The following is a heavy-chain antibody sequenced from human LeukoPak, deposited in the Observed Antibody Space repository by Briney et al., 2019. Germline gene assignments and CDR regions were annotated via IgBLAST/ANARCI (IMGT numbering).Heavy chain of an antibody. CDR1: GFTFSTYS. D-gene: IGHD5-18*01. J-gene: IGHJ4*02. Sequence: PGGSLRLSCAASGFTFSTYSMNWVRQAPGRGLEWVSYISGSSSSTKYADSVKGRFTISRDNAKKTLYLQMNSLRAEDTAVYYCARDPSMVTGYFDYWGQGTLVTVSS. CDR3: ARDPSMVTGYFDY. V-gene: IGHV3-48*04. CDR2: ISGSSSST.